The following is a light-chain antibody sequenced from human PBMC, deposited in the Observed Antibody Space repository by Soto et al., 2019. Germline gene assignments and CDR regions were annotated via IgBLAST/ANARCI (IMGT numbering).Light chain of an antibody. J-gene: IGKJ2*01. CDR1: QGLHNGDGKPS. Sequence: DVVLTQSPLSLPVTLDQPAPISCGSSQGLHNGDGKPSLIGFQQRQAQPPSRLFYKVFNWDSGVPDRFSGSGSGTDFTLRISRVEAEDVGVYYCMQSIHWPPYTFGQGTKLEIK. CDR3: MQSIHWPPYT. V-gene: IGKV2D-30*01. CDR2: KVF.